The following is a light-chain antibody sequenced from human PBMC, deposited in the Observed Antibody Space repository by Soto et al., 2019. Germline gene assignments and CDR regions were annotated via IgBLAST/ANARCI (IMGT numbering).Light chain of an antibody. V-gene: IGKV1-33*01. CDR1: QDISNY. Sequence: DIQMTQSPSSLSASVGDRVTITCQASQDISNYLNWYQQKPGKAPKLLIYDASNLETGVTSRFSGSGSGTDFTFTISSLQPEDIATYYCQQYDILPFTFGPGTKVDIK. CDR2: DAS. CDR3: QQYDILPFT. J-gene: IGKJ3*01.